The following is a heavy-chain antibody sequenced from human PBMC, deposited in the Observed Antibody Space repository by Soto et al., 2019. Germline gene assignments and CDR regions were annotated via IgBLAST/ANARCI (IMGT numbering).Heavy chain of an antibody. V-gene: IGHV3-23*01. CDR3: AAPRDEYGSGVSWFTYGMDI. J-gene: IGHJ6*02. D-gene: IGHD3-10*01. CDR1: GFTFSDYA. Sequence: GGSLRLSCLASGFTFSDYAMTWVRHVPGRGLEWVASLDGAGGSTYYADSVRGRFTISRDNSQNTLFLQMKRLTVDDTAIYYCAAPRDEYGSGVSWFTYGMDIWGQGITVTVSS. CDR2: LDGAGGST.